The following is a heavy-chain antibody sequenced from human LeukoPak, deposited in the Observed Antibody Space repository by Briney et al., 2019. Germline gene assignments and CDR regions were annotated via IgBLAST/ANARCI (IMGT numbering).Heavy chain of an antibody. CDR3: ARGWWLDY. CDR1: GGSFSGYY. V-gene: IGHV4-34*01. D-gene: IGHD2-8*02. CDR2: INHSGST. Sequence: SETLSLTCAVYGGSFSGYYWSWIRQPSGKGLEWIGEINHSGSTNYNPSLKSRVTISVDTSKNQFSLKLSSVTAADTAVYYCARGWWLDYWGQGTLVTVSS. J-gene: IGHJ4*02.